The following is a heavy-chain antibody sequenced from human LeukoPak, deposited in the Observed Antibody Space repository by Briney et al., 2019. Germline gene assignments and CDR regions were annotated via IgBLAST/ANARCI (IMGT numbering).Heavy chain of an antibody. CDR2: ISAYNGNT. D-gene: IGHD3-3*01. Sequence: GASVKVSCKASGYTFTSYGISWVRQAPGQGLEWMGWISAYNGNTNYAQKLQGRVTMTIDTSTSTAYMELRSLRSDDTAVYYCARAVVTIFGVPYYMDVWGKGTTVTVSS. J-gene: IGHJ6*03. V-gene: IGHV1-18*01. CDR1: GYTFTSYG. CDR3: ARAVVTIFGVPYYMDV.